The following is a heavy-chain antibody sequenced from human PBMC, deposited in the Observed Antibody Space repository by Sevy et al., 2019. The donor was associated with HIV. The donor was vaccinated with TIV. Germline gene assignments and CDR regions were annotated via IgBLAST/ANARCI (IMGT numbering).Heavy chain of an antibody. Sequence: SETLSLTCTVSGGSISGYYWSWIRQPPGKGLEYIGYIYSSGNTNYNPSLKSRVTISLDTSKNQFSLKLSSVTAADTAVYYCARFGEWELPYLLDNWGQGTLVTVSS. V-gene: IGHV4-59*12. D-gene: IGHD1-26*01. CDR3: ARFGEWELPYLLDN. CDR2: IYSSGNT. J-gene: IGHJ4*02. CDR1: GGSISGYY.